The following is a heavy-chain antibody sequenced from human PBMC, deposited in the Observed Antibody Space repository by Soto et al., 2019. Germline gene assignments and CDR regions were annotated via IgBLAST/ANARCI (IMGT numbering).Heavy chain of an antibody. Sequence: GGSLRLSCAASGFTFTNAWMSWVRQAPGKGLDWVGRIQSKTDGGTIEYAAPVKGRFTISRDDSKTTLYLQMSSLRIEDTAVYYCSSSTMVWGVINYWGQGALVTVS. CDR1: GFTFTNAW. J-gene: IGHJ4*02. CDR3: SSSTMVWGVINY. D-gene: IGHD3-10*01. V-gene: IGHV3-15*01. CDR2: IQSKTDGGTI.